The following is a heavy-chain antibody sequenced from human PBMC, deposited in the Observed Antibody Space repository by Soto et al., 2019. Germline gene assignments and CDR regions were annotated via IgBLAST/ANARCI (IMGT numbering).Heavy chain of an antibody. CDR1: GFTFSSYA. D-gene: IGHD3-22*01. CDR3: AKYPSRADSSGENGDY. J-gene: IGHJ4*02. CDR2: ISGSGGST. V-gene: IGHV3-23*01. Sequence: EVQLLESGGGLVQPGGSLRLSCAASGFTFSSYAMSWVRQAPGKGLEWVSAISGSGGSTYYADSVKGRFTISRDNSKNTLYLQMNSLRAEDTAVYYCAKYPSRADSSGENGDYWGQGTLVTVSS.